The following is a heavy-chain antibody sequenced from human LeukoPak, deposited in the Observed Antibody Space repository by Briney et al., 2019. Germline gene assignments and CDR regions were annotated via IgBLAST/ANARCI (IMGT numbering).Heavy chain of an antibody. CDR3: AKDSGIVVVVAAAGWFDP. D-gene: IGHD2-15*01. CDR2: IGTAGDP. Sequence: PGGSLRLSCAASGFTFSSYDMHWVRQATGKGLEWVSAIGTAGDPYYPGSVKGRFTISRENAKNSLYLQMNSLRAEDTAVYYCAKDSGIVVVVAAAGWFDPWGQGTLVTVSS. J-gene: IGHJ5*02. CDR1: GFTFSSYD. V-gene: IGHV3-13*05.